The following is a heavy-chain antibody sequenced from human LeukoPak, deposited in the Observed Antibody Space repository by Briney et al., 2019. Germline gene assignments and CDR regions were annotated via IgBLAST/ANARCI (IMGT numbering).Heavy chain of an antibody. J-gene: IGHJ5*02. V-gene: IGHV4-39*07. CDR2: LYSSGST. CDR3: ARDSGLRRGPEYHNWFDP. D-gene: IGHD2-2*01. Sequence: SETLSLTCTVSGGSIGSSSYYWGWIRQPPGTGLEWIGSLYSSGSTHYNPYLTSRVTISVDTSRNQFSLKLSSVTAAATAVYYGARDSGLRRGPEYHNWFDPWGQGTLVTVSS. CDR1: GGSIGSSSYY.